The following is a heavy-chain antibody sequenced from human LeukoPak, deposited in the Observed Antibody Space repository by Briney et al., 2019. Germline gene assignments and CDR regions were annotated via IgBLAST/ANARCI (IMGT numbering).Heavy chain of an antibody. CDR2: ISYDGSNK. Sequence: GGSLRLSCAASGFTFSSYAMHWVRQAPGKGLEWVAVISYDGSNKYYADSVKGRLTISRDNSKNTLYLQMNSLRAEDTAVYYCARQTYYYYDSSGSFQHWGQGTLVTVSS. V-gene: IGHV3-30*04. CDR1: GFTFSSYA. J-gene: IGHJ1*01. D-gene: IGHD3-22*01. CDR3: ARQTYYYYDSSGSFQH.